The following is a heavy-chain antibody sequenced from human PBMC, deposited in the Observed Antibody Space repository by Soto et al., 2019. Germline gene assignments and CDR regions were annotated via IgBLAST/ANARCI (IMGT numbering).Heavy chain of an antibody. CDR3: AKDPIPAVNRGSRFDS. CDR1: GFTFSTYG. Sequence: LRLSCAGSGFTFSTYGLHWVRQPPGKGLEWVAFVSFDGSEKYYAESVKGRFTISRDNPRNTLFLQLTSLRTEDTAVYFCAKDPIPAVNRGSRFDSWGRGTLVTACS. CDR2: VSFDGSEK. J-gene: IGHJ5*01. D-gene: IGHD2-2*01. V-gene: IGHV3-30*18.